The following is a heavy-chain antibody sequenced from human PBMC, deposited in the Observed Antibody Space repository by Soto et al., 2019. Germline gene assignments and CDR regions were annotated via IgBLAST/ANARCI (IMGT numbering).Heavy chain of an antibody. J-gene: IGHJ4*02. CDR3: AHIGVSRWFDF. D-gene: IGHD6-13*01. Sequence: SGPTLVNPPQTLTLTCPFSGFSLSTRGVGVGWVRQPPGKALEWLALIYWDDDKRYSPSLKTRLTITKDTSKNQVVLTMTNMDPVDTATYSCAHIGVSRWFDFWGQGTLVTVSS. V-gene: IGHV2-5*02. CDR1: GFSLSTRGVG. CDR2: IYWDDDK.